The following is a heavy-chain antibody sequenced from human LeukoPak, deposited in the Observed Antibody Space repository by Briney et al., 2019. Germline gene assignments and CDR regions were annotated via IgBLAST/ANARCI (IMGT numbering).Heavy chain of an antibody. CDR2: IWYDGSNK. Sequence: GRSLRLSCAASGFTFSSYGMHWVRQAPGKGLEWVAVIWYDGSNKYYADSVKGRFTISRDNSKNSLYLQMKPLRAEDTAVYYCTRDPRLADYWGQGTQVTVSS. CDR1: GFTFSSYG. D-gene: IGHD3-22*01. CDR3: TRDPRLADY. J-gene: IGHJ4*02. V-gene: IGHV3-33*01.